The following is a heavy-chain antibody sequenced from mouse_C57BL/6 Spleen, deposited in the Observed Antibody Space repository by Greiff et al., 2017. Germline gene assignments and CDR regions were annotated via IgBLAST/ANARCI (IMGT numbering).Heavy chain of an antibody. D-gene: IGHD1-1*01. CDR1: GYTFTSYG. Sequence: QVHVKQSGAELARPGASVKLSCKASGYTFTSYGISWVKQRTGQGLEWIGEIYPRSGNTYYNEKFKGKATLTADKSSSTAYMELRSLTSEDSAVXFCARERITTVERDFDYWGQGTTLTVSS. CDR2: IYPRSGNT. J-gene: IGHJ2*01. V-gene: IGHV1-81*01. CDR3: ARERITTVERDFDY.